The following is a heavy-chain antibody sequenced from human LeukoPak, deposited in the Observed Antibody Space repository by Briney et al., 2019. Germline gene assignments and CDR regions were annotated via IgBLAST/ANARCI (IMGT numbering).Heavy chain of an antibody. V-gene: IGHV3-21*01. CDR2: ISSSSSYI. J-gene: IGHJ4*02. Sequence: PWGSLPLSCAASGFTFSSCSMNWVRQAQEKGLERVSSISSSSSYIYYADSVKGRLTISRDNAKNSLYLQRNSLRAEDTAVYYCARDGTAAGGRSFDYWGERALVTVSS. CDR3: ARDGTAAGGRSFDY. D-gene: IGHD6-13*01. CDR1: GFTFSSCS.